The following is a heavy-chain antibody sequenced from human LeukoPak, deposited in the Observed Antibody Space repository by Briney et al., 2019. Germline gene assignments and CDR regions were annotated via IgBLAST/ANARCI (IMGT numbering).Heavy chain of an antibody. V-gene: IGHV3-64D*06. CDR2: ISSSGGST. D-gene: IGHD3-10*01. Sequence: PAGSLTRSCSASRFTFSSYAMHWVRRAPGKGLEYVSAISSSGGSTYYADSVKGRFTISRDNSKNTLYLKMSSLRAEDTAVYYCVKDGSTYGSGLSNYYDMDVWGKGTTVTVSS. CDR1: RFTFSSYA. CDR3: VKDGSTYGSGLSNYYDMDV. J-gene: IGHJ6*04.